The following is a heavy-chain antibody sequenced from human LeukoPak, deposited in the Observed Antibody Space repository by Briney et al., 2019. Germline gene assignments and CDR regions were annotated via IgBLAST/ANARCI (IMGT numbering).Heavy chain of an antibody. V-gene: IGHV4-59*01. CDR2: IYYSGST. Sequence: PSETLSLTCTVSGGSISSYWWTWIRQPPGKGLEWIGYIYYSGSTNYNPSLKSRVTISVDTSKNQFSLKLSSVTAADTAVYYCAREVIAVAGTSFDYWGQGTLVTVSS. D-gene: IGHD6-19*01. CDR3: AREVIAVAGTSFDY. CDR1: GGSISSYW. J-gene: IGHJ4*02.